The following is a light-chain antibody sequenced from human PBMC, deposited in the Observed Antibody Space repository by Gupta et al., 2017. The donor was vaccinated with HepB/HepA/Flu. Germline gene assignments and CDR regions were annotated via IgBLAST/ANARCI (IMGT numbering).Light chain of an antibody. CDR1: RSNVGKNN. J-gene: IGLJ2*01. Sequence: SVLPPSTSVSGTPGQRVTISCSGRRSNVGKNNVNWYQHPPGTAPKLLIYDNDERPAGVTDRISGSKSGTSASLAISGLQSEEEAEYYCAAWDTRLNVVVFGGGTKLTVL. CDR2: DND. CDR3: AAWDTRLNVVV. V-gene: IGLV1-44*01.